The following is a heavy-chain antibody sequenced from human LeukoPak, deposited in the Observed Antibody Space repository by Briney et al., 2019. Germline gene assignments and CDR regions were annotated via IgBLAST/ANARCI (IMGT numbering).Heavy chain of an antibody. CDR2: INPIAGTT. CDR1: RGSFDRHV. Sequence: ASVEVSCKASRGSFDRHVLSWLRQAPGQGLEWMGGINPIAGTTSHAQKFQDRISITTDGSTTAYMALSSLTSEDTAVYYCARGVYSYDGSGEYAGGYYYMDVWGKGTTVTVSS. D-gene: IGHD3-22*01. V-gene: IGHV1-69*05. CDR3: ARGVYSYDGSGEYAGGYYYMDV. J-gene: IGHJ6*03.